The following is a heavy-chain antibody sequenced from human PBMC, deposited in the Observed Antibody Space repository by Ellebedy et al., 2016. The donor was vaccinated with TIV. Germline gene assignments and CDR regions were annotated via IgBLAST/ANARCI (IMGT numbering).Heavy chain of an antibody. J-gene: IGHJ4*02. CDR2: ISISGSI. CDR3: VRSISESSDASGLTLGES. CDR1: GGSFTGSF. Sequence: SETLSLTXTVSGGSFTGSFWPWVRQSTGQCLERIGRISISGSINYNPSLGSRVTMSVDTSKNQLSLKLSSVTAADTAVYYCVRSISESSDASGLTLGESWGQGTLVSVSS. D-gene: IGHD3-16*01. V-gene: IGHV4-4*07.